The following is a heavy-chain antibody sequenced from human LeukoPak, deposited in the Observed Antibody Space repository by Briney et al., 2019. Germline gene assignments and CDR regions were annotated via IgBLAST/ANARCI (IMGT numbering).Heavy chain of an antibody. CDR3: ARNRDSDY. V-gene: IGHV5-51*07. D-gene: IGHD2/OR15-2a*01. CDR1: GYSFSSYW. CDR2: IYPGDSAT. Sequence: NRGESLKISCKASGYSFSSYWIGWVHQMPGKGLEWMGIIYPGDSATRYSPSFQGQVTISADKSISTAYLQWSSPKASDTAMYYCARNRDSDYWGQGTLVTVSS. J-gene: IGHJ4*02.